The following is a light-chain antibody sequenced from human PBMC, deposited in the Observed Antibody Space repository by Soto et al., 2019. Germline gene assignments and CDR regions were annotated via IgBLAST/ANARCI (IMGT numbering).Light chain of an antibody. CDR1: SSDVGGYNY. J-gene: IGLJ2*01. CDR3: ISYTGSSTYVV. Sequence: QSALTQPASVPGSPGQSITISCTGTSSDVGGYNYVSWYQQHPGKAPKLMIYDVSNRPSGVSNRFSGSKSGNTASLTISGLQAEDEADYYCISYTGSSTYVVFGGGTKVTVL. CDR2: DVS. V-gene: IGLV2-14*01.